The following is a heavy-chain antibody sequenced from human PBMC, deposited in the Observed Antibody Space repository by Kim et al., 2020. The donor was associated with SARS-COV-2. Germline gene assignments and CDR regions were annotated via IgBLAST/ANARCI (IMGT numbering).Heavy chain of an antibody. CDR3: ASPLWDIAAAEDGMDV. CDR2: MNPNSGNT. Sequence: ASVKVSCKASGYTFTSYDINWVRQATGQGLEWMGWMNPNSGNTGYAQKFQGRVTMTRNTSISTAYMELSSLRSEDTAVYYCASPLWDIAAAEDGMDVWGQGTTVTVSS. D-gene: IGHD6-13*01. V-gene: IGHV1-8*01. CDR1: GYTFTSYD. J-gene: IGHJ6*02.